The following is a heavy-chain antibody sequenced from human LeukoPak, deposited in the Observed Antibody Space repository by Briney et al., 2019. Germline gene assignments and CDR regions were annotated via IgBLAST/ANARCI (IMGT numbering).Heavy chain of an antibody. CDR1: GVSTTGNDQF. J-gene: IGHJ5*01. Sequence: PSETLSLTCTVSGVSTTGNDQFWSWIRQPPGKGLEWIGYIDYSGATYYNPSLKGRVNMSRDTSKNQFSLSLNSVTAADTAFYYCGGGLGYCSSTRCPPDSWGQGTLVTVSS. V-gene: IGHV4-30-4*01. D-gene: IGHD2-2*01. CDR3: GGGLGYCSSTRCPPDS. CDR2: IDYSGAT.